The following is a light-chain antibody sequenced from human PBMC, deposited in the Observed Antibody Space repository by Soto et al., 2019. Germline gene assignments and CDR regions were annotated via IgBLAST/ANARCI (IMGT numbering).Light chain of an antibody. J-gene: IGKJ5*01. Sequence: DFLMTQTPLSLSVAPGQPASISCKSSHSLLHITGETFLFWYLQKPGQSPQLLIYEVSTRVSGVPDRFSGSGSGTDFTLEISRLETDDVGLYYCMQSKQLTPTFGQGTRLEI. V-gene: IGKV2D-29*02. CDR3: MQSKQLTPT. CDR2: EVS. CDR1: HSLLHITGETF.